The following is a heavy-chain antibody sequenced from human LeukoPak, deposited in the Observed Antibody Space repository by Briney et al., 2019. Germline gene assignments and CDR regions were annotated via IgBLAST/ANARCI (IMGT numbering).Heavy chain of an antibody. V-gene: IGHV4-59*08. Sequence: SETLSLTCTVSGGSISSYYWSWIRQPPGKGLEWIGYIYYSGSTNYNPSLKSRVTISVDTSKNQFSLKLSSVTAADTAVYYCARHVRTPAFDIWGQGTMVTVSS. D-gene: IGHD3-10*02. CDR1: GGSISSYY. J-gene: IGHJ3*02. CDR2: IYYSGST. CDR3: ARHVRTPAFDI.